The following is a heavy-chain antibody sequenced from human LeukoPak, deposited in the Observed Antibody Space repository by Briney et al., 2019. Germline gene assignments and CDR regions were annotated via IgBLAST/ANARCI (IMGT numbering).Heavy chain of an antibody. CDR1: GFTFSSYW. CDR3: AKMIGGSGSYEDWFDP. Sequence: PGGSLRLSCAASGFTFSSYWMHWVRQAPGKGLVWVSRINSDGSSTSYADSVKGRFTISRDNSKNTLYLQMNSLRAEDTAVYYCAKMIGGSGSYEDWFDPWGQGTLVTVSS. J-gene: IGHJ5*02. V-gene: IGHV3-74*01. D-gene: IGHD3-10*01. CDR2: INSDGSST.